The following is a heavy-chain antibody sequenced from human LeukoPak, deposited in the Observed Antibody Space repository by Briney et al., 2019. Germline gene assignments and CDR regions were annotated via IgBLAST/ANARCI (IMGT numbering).Heavy chain of an antibody. J-gene: IGHJ1*01. CDR2: IYPGVSDT. CDR1: EYSFTNHW. D-gene: IGHD4-17*01. Sequence: GESLKISCKGSEYSFTNHWIGWVRQMPGRGLEWMGIIYPGVSDTRYSPSFQGQVTISADKSTSTAYLQWSSLKASDTAMYYWASALTTLEYFQHWGRGTLVTVSS. CDR3: ASALTTLEYFQH. V-gene: IGHV5-51*01.